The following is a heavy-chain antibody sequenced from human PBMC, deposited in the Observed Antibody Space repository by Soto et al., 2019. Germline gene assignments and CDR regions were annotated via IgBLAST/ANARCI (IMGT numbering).Heavy chain of an antibody. CDR2: ISSSSSNI. V-gene: IGHV3-48*02. CDR1: GFTFSSRA. CDR3: ASDRSLGSNWYYYLES. Sequence: GGSLRLSCTASGFTFSSRAMNWVRQFPGRGLEWVSYISSSSSNIDYADSVKGRFTVSRDNAKNSLYLQMNTLRDEDTAVYYCASDRSLGSNWYYYLESWGQGTLVTVSS. D-gene: IGHD1-20*01. J-gene: IGHJ4*02.